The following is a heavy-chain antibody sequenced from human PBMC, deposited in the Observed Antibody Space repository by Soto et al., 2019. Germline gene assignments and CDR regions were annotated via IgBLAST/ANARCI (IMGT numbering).Heavy chain of an antibody. CDR1: GFTFSSYA. CDR3: AKRGSGSLGRADAFAI. V-gene: IGHV3-23*01. D-gene: IGHD5-12*01. Sequence: EVQLLESGGGLVQPGGSLRLSCAASGFTFSSYAMSWVRQAPGKGLEWVSAISGSGGSTYYADSVKGRFTISRDNSKNTLYLQMNSLRAEDTAVYYCAKRGSGSLGRADAFAIWGQGTMVTVSS. CDR2: ISGSGGST. J-gene: IGHJ3*02.